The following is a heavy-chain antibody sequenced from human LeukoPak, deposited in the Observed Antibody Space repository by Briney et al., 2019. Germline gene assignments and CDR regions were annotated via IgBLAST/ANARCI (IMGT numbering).Heavy chain of an antibody. CDR3: ARAARRDGYNFGLDY. CDR1: GGSIGSGNYY. V-gene: IGHV4-39*01. J-gene: IGHJ4*02. D-gene: IGHD5-24*01. Sequence: SSETLSLTCTVSGGSIGSGNYYWGWIRQPPGKGLEWIGSIYYSGSTYYNPSLKSRVTISVDTSKNQFSLKLSSVTAADTAVYYCARAARRDGYNFGLDYWGQGTLVTVSS. CDR2: IYYSGST.